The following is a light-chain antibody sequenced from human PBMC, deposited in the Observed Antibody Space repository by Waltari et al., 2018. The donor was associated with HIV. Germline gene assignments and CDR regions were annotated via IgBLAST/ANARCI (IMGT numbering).Light chain of an antibody. CDR2: AAS. V-gene: IGKV1-39*01. Sequence: DTQMTQSPSSLSASVGDRVTIACRASQNISNFLNWYQQRPGNAPRLLIFAASTLQSGVPSRFSGSGSGTDFTLTISSLQPEDFASYYCHQSYVSPWTFGQGTRVDLK. CDR3: HQSYVSPWT. J-gene: IGKJ1*01. CDR1: QNISNF.